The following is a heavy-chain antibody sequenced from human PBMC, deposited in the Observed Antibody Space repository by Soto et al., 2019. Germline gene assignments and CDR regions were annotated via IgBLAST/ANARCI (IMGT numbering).Heavy chain of an antibody. CDR3: ARVKGIVATIDYGMDV. V-gene: IGHV3-30-3*01. J-gene: IGHJ6*02. Sequence: GGSLRLSCAASGFTFSSYAMHWVRQAPGKGLEWVAVISYDGSNKYYADSVKGRFTISRDNSKNTLYLQMNSLRAEDTAVYYCARVKGIVATIDYGMDVWGQGTTVTAP. CDR2: ISYDGSNK. CDR1: GFTFSSYA. D-gene: IGHD5-12*01.